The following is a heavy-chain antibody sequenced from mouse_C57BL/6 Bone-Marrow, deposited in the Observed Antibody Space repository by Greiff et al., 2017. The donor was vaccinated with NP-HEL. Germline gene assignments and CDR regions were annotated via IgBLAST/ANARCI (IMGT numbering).Heavy chain of an antibody. Sequence: EVQLQESGGGLVKPGGSLKLSCAASGFTFSDYGMHWVRQAPEKGLEWVAYISSGSSTIYYADTVKGRFTISRDNAKNTLFLQLTSLRSEDTAMDYCARSLYYGSSYGWYFDVWGTGTTVTVSS. CDR1: GFTFSDYG. CDR3: ARSLYYGSSYGWYFDV. D-gene: IGHD1-1*01. CDR2: ISSGSSTI. V-gene: IGHV5-17*01. J-gene: IGHJ1*03.